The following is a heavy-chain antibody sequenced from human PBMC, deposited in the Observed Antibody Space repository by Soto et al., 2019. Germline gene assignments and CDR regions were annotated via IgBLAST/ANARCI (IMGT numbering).Heavy chain of an antibody. CDR2: ISSSSSTI. J-gene: IGHJ5*02. CDR1: GFTFSSYS. Sequence: GGSLRLSCAASGFTFSSYSMNWVRQAPGKGLEWVSYISSSSSTIYYADSVKGRFTISRDNAKNSLYLQMNSLRDEDTTVYYCARGMGTIFGVENWFDPWGQGTLVTVSS. V-gene: IGHV3-48*02. CDR3: ARGMGTIFGVENWFDP. D-gene: IGHD3-3*01.